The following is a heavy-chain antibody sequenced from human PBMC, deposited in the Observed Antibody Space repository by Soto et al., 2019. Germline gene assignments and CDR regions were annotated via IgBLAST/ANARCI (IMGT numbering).Heavy chain of an antibody. V-gene: IGHV3-33*01. CDR3: ARDRGFGGGHSLDGVFWFDP. D-gene: IGHD3-10*01. CDR1: GFTFSSYG. CDR2: IWHDGSNK. Sequence: QVQLVESGGGVVQPGRSLRLSCAASGFTFSSYGMYWVRQAPGKGLEWVAVIWHDGSNKYYADSVQGRFTISRDNSKNTVYLQMKSLRAEDTAVYYCARDRGFGGGHSLDGVFWFDPWGQGTLVTVSS. J-gene: IGHJ5*02.